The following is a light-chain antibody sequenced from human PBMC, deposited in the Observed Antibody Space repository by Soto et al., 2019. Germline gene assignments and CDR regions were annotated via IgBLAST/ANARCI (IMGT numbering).Light chain of an antibody. J-gene: IGLJ7*01. CDR3: QSYDSSLSGPV. CDR2: GNS. Sequence: QSVLTQPPSVSGAPGQRVTISCTGSSSNIGAGYDVHWYQQLPGTAPKLLIYGNSNRPSGVPDRFSGSKSGTSASLAITGXXXXXXXXXYCQSYDSSLSGPVFGGGTQLTVL. V-gene: IGLV1-40*01. CDR1: SSNIGAGYD.